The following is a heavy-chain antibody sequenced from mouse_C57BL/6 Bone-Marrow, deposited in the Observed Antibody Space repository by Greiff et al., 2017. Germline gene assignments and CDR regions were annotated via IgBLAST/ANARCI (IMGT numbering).Heavy chain of an antibody. J-gene: IGHJ3*01. Sequence: VKLQESGAELARPGASVKLSCKASGYTFTSYGISWVKQRTGQGLEWIGEIYPRSGNTYYNEKCKGKATLTAEKSSSTAYMGLRSLTSEDSAVYFCARQGPAWFAYWGQRTLVTVSA. CDR3: ARQGPAWFAY. V-gene: IGHV1-81*01. CDR2: IYPRSGNT. D-gene: IGHD3-3*01. CDR1: GYTFTSYG.